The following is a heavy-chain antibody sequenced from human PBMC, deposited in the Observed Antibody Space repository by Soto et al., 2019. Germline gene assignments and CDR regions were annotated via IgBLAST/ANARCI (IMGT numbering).Heavy chain of an antibody. CDR1: GFTFSSYG. J-gene: IGHJ4*02. V-gene: IGHV3-30*18. CDR3: AKDSYDSSGYPRY. CDR2: ISYDGSNK. D-gene: IGHD3-22*01. Sequence: GGSLRLSCAASGFTFSSYGMHWVRQAPGKGLEWVAVISYDGSNKYYADSVKGRFTISRDNSKNTLYLQMNSLRAEDTAVYYCAKDSYDSSGYPRYWGQGTLVTVSS.